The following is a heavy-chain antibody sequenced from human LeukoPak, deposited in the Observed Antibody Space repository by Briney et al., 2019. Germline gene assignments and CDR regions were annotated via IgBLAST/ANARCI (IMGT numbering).Heavy chain of an antibody. V-gene: IGHV3-23*01. CDR3: AKDSYYYYIDV. Sequence: GGSLRLSCAASGFTFGNSAMSWVRQAPGKGPEWVSSLSGSGRNTYYTDSVKGRFTISRDNSKNTLYLQMNSLRTEDTAVYYCAKDSYYYYIDVWGKGTTVTVSS. CDR1: GFTFGNSA. J-gene: IGHJ6*03. CDR2: LSGSGRNT.